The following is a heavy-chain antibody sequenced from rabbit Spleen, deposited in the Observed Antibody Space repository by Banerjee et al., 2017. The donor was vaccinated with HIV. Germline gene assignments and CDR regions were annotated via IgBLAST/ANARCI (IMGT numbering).Heavy chain of an antibody. V-gene: IGHV1S45*01. D-gene: IGHD2-1*01. CDR1: GFSFSSSYW. CDR2: IHAGSSGNT. Sequence: QEQLEESGGDLVKPEGSLTLTCTASGFSFSSSYWICWVRQAPGKGLEWIACIHAGSSGNTHYANWAKGRFTISKTSSTTVTLQMTSLTAADTATYFCARGVTGGGDGFNLWGPGTLVTVS. J-gene: IGHJ4*01. CDR3: ARGVTGGGDGFNL.